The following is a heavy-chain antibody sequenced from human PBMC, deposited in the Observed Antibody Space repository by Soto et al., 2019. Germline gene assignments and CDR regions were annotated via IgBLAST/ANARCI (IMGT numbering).Heavy chain of an antibody. CDR3: ARDPWLRPYYFDY. CDR2: ISSSSSTI. D-gene: IGHD5-12*01. Sequence: ASVKVSCAASGFTFSSYSMNWVRQAPGKGLEWVSYISSSSSTIYYADSVKGRFTISRDNAKNSLYLQMNSLRDEDTAVYYCARDPWLRPYYFDYWGQGTLVTVSS. V-gene: IGHV3-48*02. CDR1: GFTFSSYS. J-gene: IGHJ4*02.